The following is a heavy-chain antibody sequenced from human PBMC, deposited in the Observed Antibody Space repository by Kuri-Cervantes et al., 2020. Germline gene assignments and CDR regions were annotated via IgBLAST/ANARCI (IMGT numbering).Heavy chain of an antibody. J-gene: IGHJ4*02. D-gene: IGHD6-19*01. CDR1: GGSISSSSYY. Sequence: GSLRLSCTVSGGSISSSSYYWGWIRQPPGKGLEWIGSIYYSGSTYYNPSLKSRVTISVDTSKNQFSLKLSSVTAADTAVYYCARRVAVSSAVHWGLGTLVTVSS. CDR2: IYYSGST. CDR3: ARRVAVSSAVH. V-gene: IGHV4-39*01.